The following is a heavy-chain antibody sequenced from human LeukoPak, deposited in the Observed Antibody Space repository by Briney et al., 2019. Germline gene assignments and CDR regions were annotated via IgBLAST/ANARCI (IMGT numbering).Heavy chain of an antibody. CDR2: ISYDGSIE. D-gene: IGHD1-26*01. CDR3: ARILGSGGNDY. V-gene: IGHV3-30*03. CDR1: GFSFSNYG. J-gene: IGHJ4*02. Sequence: GGSLRLSCAASGFSFSNYGMHWVRQAPGKGLEWVAVISYDGSIEYYADSVKGRFTISRDNSKNTLYLQMNSLRAEDTAAYYCARILGSGGNDYWGQGTLVTVSS.